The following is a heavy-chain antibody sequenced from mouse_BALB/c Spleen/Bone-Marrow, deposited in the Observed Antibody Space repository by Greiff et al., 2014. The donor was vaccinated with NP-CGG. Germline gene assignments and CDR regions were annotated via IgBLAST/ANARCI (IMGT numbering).Heavy chain of an antibody. D-gene: IGHD2-2*01. CDR2: IHPSDSET. Sequence: VQLQQSGAELVRPGASVKLSCRASDYSFTSYWVNWVEQRPGQGLEWIGMIHPSDSETRLNQKFKDKATLTVDKSSSTAYMQLSSPTSEDSAVYYCARGGYDGWYFDVWGAGTTVTVSS. CDR3: ARGGYDGWYFDV. V-gene: IGHV1-74*01. CDR1: DYSFTSYW. J-gene: IGHJ1*01.